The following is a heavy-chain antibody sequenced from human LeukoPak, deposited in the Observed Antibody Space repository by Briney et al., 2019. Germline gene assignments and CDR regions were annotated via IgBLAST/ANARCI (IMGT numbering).Heavy chain of an antibody. J-gene: IGHJ5*02. CDR3: ARARYCSSTSCYGNWFDP. CDR2: INAGNGNT. V-gene: IGHV1-3*01. D-gene: IGHD2-2*01. CDR1: GYTFTSYA. Sequence: ASVTVSCKASGYTFTSYAMHWLRQAPGQRLEWMGWINAGNGNTKYSQKFQGRVTITRDTSASTAYMELSSLRSEDTAVYYCARARYCSSTSCYGNWFDPWGQGTLVTVSS.